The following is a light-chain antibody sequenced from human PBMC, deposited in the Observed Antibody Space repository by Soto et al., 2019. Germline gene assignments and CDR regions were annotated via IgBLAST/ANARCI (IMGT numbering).Light chain of an antibody. J-gene: IGKJ1*01. CDR1: QSIGRF. V-gene: IGKV1-5*01. Sequence: DIQMTQSPSTLSASVGDRLTITCRASQSIGRFLAWYQHQPGKAPXXLIYDASTLESGVPSRFSGTGSGTEFTFSITSLQPEDFGTYYCQQCYMGWTFGQGTKVDIK. CDR2: DAS. CDR3: QQCYMGWT.